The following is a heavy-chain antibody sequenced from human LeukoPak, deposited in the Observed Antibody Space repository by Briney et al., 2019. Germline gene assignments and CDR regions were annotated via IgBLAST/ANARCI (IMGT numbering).Heavy chain of an antibody. J-gene: IGHJ4*02. Sequence: GGSLRLSCAASGFTFSDYDMHWVRQTTGKGLEWVSAIGTAGDTYYPGSVKGRFTISRENAKNSLYLQMNFLRAGDTAVYCCARVGIVVVPAAYFDYWGQGTLVTVSS. CDR3: ARVGIVVVPAAYFDY. CDR2: IGTAGDT. CDR1: GFTFSDYD. D-gene: IGHD2-2*01. V-gene: IGHV3-13*01.